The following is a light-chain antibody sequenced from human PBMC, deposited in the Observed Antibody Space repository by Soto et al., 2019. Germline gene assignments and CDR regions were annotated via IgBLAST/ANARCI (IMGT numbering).Light chain of an antibody. CDR1: QSVSNSY. V-gene: IGKV3D-20*02. Sequence: EIVLTQSPVTLSLSPGERATLSCRASQSVSNSYLAWYQQKPGQAPRLLIYGASRRATGIPDRFSGSGSGTDFTLTISRLEPEDFATYYCQQLNSYPITFGQGTRLEIK. CDR3: QQLNSYPIT. J-gene: IGKJ5*01. CDR2: GAS.